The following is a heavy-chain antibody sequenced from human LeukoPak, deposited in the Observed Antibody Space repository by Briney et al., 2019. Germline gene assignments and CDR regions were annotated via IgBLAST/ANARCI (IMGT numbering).Heavy chain of an antibody. Sequence: PGGSLRLSCAASGFTFSSYEMNWVRQSPGKGLDRVAVVSYLGDDQFYAESVKGRFTISRDNSKKTVFLQMNSLRGEDTAVYYCAKDRSSGPHYYYGMDVWGRGTTVIVSS. D-gene: IGHD3-22*01. CDR2: VSYLGDDQ. J-gene: IGHJ6*02. CDR1: GFTFSSYE. V-gene: IGHV3-30*18. CDR3: AKDRSSGPHYYYGMDV.